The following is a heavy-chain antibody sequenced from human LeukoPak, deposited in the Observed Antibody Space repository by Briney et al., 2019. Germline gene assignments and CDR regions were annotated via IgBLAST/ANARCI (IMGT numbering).Heavy chain of an antibody. V-gene: IGHV3-53*05. J-gene: IGHJ6*03. Sequence: GGSLRLSCAASGFTVSSNYMSWVRQAPGKGLEWVSVIYSGGTTYYADSVKGRFSISRDSSKNILYLQMNSLRAEDTAVYYCAKDRCSNGVGCYYYYMDVWGKGTMVTISS. CDR3: AKDRCSNGVGCYYYYMDV. CDR2: IYSGGTT. D-gene: IGHD2-8*01. CDR1: GFTVSSNY.